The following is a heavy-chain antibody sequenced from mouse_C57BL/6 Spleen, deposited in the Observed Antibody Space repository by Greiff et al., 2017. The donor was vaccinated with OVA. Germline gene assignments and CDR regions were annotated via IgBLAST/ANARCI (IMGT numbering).Heavy chain of an antibody. CDR3: ARYGSSSHYAMDY. J-gene: IGHJ4*01. CDR1: GYTFTSYW. CDR2: IDPSDSYT. Sequence: QVQLQQPGAELVMPGASVKLSCKASGYTFTSYWMHWVKQRPGQGLEWIGEIDPSDSYTNYNQKFKGKSTLTVDKSSSTAYMQLSSLTSEDSAVYYCARYGSSSHYAMDYWGQGTSVTVSS. V-gene: IGHV1-69*01. D-gene: IGHD1-1*01.